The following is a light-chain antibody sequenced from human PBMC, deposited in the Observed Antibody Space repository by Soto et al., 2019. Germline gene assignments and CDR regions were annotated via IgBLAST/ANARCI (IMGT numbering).Light chain of an antibody. Sequence: DIQMTQSPSSLSASVGDRATITCRTSQSISSYLNWYQQKPGKAPKLLIYAASSLPRGVPSRFSGSGSGTDFTLTISSLQPEDFATYYCQQSYSAPRTFGQGTKVDIK. CDR3: QQSYSAPRT. J-gene: IGKJ1*01. CDR1: QSISSY. V-gene: IGKV1-39*01. CDR2: AAS.